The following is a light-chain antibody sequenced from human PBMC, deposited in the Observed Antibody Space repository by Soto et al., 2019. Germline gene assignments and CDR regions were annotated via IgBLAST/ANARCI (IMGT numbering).Light chain of an antibody. Sequence: EIVMTQSPGTLSVSPGERATLSCRASQTVSRHLAWYQQKPGQAPRLLIFGASTRATGIPDRFSGSGSGTDFTLTISSLQSEDFAVYYCQQYGSSPLTFGGGTKVEIK. J-gene: IGKJ4*01. V-gene: IGKV3-15*01. CDR1: QTVSRH. CDR3: QQYGSSPLT. CDR2: GAS.